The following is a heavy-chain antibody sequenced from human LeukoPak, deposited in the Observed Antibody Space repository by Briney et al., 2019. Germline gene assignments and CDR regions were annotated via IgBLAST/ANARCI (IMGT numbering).Heavy chain of an antibody. CDR1: GYTFTSYA. CDR2: INAGNGNT. Sequence: ASVKVSCKASGYTFTSYAMHWVRQAPGQRLEWMGWINAGNGNTKYSQKFQGRVTITRDTSASTVYMELSSLRSEDTAVYYCARDIDRVFNWFDPWGQGTLVTVSS. CDR3: ARDIDRVFNWFDP. J-gene: IGHJ5*02. D-gene: IGHD6-13*01. V-gene: IGHV1-3*01.